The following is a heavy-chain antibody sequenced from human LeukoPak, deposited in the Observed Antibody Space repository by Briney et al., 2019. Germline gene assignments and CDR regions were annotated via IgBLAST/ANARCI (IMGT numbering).Heavy chain of an antibody. V-gene: IGHV3-30-3*01. Sequence: QPGRSLRLSCAASGFTFSTYAMHWVRQAPGKGLEWVAIISYDGTNKYYADSVKGRFTISRDNSKNTLYLQMNSLRAEDTAVYYCARGNSRSYCSGGSCYSMDVWGQGTTVTVSS. D-gene: IGHD2-15*01. CDR2: ISYDGTNK. J-gene: IGHJ6*02. CDR1: GFTFSTYA. CDR3: ARGNSRSYCSGGSCYSMDV.